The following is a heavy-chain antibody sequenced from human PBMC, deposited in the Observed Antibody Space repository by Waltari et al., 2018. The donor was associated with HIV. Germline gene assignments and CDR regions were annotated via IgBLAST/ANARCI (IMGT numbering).Heavy chain of an antibody. CDR3: ARDRHYDILTGSYFDY. CDR2: IKQDGREK. D-gene: IGHD3-9*01. J-gene: IGHJ4*02. CDR1: GFTLSSYW. Sequence: EVQLVESGGGLVQPGGSLRLSCAASGFTLSSYWMSWVRQAPGKGLEGGDNIKQDGREKYYVDSVKGRFTISRDNAKNSLYLQMNSLRAEDTAVYYCARDRHYDILTGSYFDYWGQGTLVTVSS. V-gene: IGHV3-7*01.